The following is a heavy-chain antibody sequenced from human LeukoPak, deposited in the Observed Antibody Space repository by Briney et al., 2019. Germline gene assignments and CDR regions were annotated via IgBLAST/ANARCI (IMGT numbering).Heavy chain of an antibody. J-gene: IGHJ4*02. CDR2: IYYSGST. D-gene: IGHD3-22*01. V-gene: IGHV4-59*01. CDR1: GGSISSYY. Sequence: SSETLSLTCTASGGSISSYYWSWIRQPPGKGLEWIGYIYYSGSTNYNPSLKSRVTISVDTSKNQFSLKLSSVTAADTAVYYCARLEFGYYYDSSGYYDYYFDYWAREPWSPSPQ. CDR3: ARLEFGYYYDSSGYYDYYFDY.